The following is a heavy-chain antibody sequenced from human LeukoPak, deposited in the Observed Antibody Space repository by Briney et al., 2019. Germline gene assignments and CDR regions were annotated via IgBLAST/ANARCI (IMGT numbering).Heavy chain of an antibody. D-gene: IGHD5-12*01. J-gene: IGHJ4*02. CDR3: ARDPWTNSDYDGFDY. Sequence: GGSLRLSCAVSGFTFEDYGMSWVRQGPGKGLEWVAGINWNGIIKRYGDSVRGRFTISRDKATNSLYLQMNSLRKEDTALYYCARDPWTNSDYDGFDYWGQGTLVTVSS. CDR2: INWNGIIK. CDR1: GFTFEDYG. V-gene: IGHV3-20*04.